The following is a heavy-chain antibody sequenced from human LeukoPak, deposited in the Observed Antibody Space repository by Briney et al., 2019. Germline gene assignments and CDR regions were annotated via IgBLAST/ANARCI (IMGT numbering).Heavy chain of an antibody. CDR1: GGTFSSYA. J-gene: IGHJ4*02. Sequence: ASVKVSCKASGGTFSSYAISWVRQAPRQGLEWMGGIIPIFGTANYAQKFQGRVTITTDESTSTAYMELSSLRSEDTAVYYCAGSIFGGDNTLQYYFDYWGQGTLVTVSS. CDR2: IIPIFGTA. CDR3: AGSIFGGDNTLQYYFDY. D-gene: IGHD3-16*01. V-gene: IGHV1-69*05.